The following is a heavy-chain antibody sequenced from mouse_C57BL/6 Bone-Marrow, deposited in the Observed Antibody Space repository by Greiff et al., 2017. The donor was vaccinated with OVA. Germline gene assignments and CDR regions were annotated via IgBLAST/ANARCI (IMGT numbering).Heavy chain of an antibody. CDR3: ARGGHAMDY. CDR1: GYTFTDYY. J-gene: IGHJ4*01. CDR2: INPYNGGT. Sequence: VHVKQSGPVLVKPGASVKMSCKASGYTFTDYYMNWVKQSHGKSLEWIGVINPYNGGTSYNQKFKGKATLTVDKSSSTAYMELNSLTSEDSAVYYCARGGHAMDYWGQGTSVTVSS. V-gene: IGHV1-19*01.